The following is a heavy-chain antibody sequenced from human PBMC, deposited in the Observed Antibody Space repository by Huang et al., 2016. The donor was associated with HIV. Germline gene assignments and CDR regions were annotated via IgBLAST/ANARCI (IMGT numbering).Heavy chain of an antibody. CDR2: INADNGYT. CDR3: ARDGLQQLVRPYYYYYMDV. Sequence: QVHLVQSGAEVKKPGASVKVSCKASGNTFTNYGISWVRQAPGQGLEWMGWINADNGYTNYEQKVQCRVTMTIDTSTTTAYMELRSLRSDDTAVYYCARDGLQQLVRPYYYYYMDVWGKGTTVTVSS. D-gene: IGHD6-13*01. J-gene: IGHJ6*03. CDR1: GNTFTNYG. V-gene: IGHV1-18*01.